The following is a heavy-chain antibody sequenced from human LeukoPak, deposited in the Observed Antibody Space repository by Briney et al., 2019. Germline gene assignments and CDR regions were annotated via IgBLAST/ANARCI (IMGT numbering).Heavy chain of an antibody. CDR3: ARETKWLRTFDI. V-gene: IGHV1-8*03. CDR2: MDPNSGNT. Sequence: ASVKVSCKASVYTFTSYDINWVRQATGQGLEWMGWMDPNSGNTGYAQKFQGRVTITRNTSISTAYMELSSLRSEDTAVYYCARETKWLRTFDIWGQGTMVTVSS. CDR1: VYTFTSYD. D-gene: IGHD6-19*01. J-gene: IGHJ3*02.